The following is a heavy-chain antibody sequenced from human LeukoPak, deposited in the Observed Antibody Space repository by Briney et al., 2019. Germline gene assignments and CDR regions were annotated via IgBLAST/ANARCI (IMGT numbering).Heavy chain of an antibody. Sequence: PSETLSLTCTVSGVSISGNYWSWIRQPPGKGLEWIGSIYYSGSTYYNPSLKSRVTISVDTSKNQFSLKLSSVTAADTAVYYCARTRYYYNSRSYGAPYYFDYWGQGTLVTVSS. J-gene: IGHJ4*02. V-gene: IGHV4-59*05. CDR1: GVSISGNY. CDR2: IYYSGST. CDR3: ARTRYYYNSRSYGAPYYFDY. D-gene: IGHD3-10*01.